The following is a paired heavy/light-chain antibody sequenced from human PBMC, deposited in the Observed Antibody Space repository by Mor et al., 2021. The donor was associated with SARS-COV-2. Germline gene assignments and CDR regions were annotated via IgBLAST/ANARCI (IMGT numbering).Heavy chain of an antibody. CDR3: ARDKTLRDLEWPNGDFFDY. Sequence: QVQLVQSGGGVVQPGRSLRLSCAASRFSFSSYHMHWVRQAPGKGLEWVAVIAFDGTNTYYADSVKGRFTISRDNSRNTLYLQINGLRSEDTAVYYCARDKTLRDLEWPNGDFFDYWGQGNLVTVSP. D-gene: IGHD3-3*01. CDR1: RFSFSSYH. CDR2: IAFDGTNT. V-gene: IGHV3-30-3*01. J-gene: IGHJ4*02.
Light chain of an antibody. J-gene: IGKJ1*01. CDR1: QSVSGW. CDR3: QQYDSYPRT. V-gene: IGKV1-5*03. CDR2: KAS. Sequence: DIQMTQSPSTLSASVGDRVTITCRASQSVSGWLAWYQQKPGKAPDLLIYKASRLESGVPTRFSGSGSGTEFTLTITSLQPDDFATYYCQQYDSYPRTFGQGTKVEI.